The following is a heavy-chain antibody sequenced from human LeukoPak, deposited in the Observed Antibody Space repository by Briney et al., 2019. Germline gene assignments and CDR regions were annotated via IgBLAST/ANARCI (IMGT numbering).Heavy chain of an antibody. J-gene: IGHJ4*02. CDR1: GFTFSSYA. Sequence: PGGSLRLSCAASGFTFSSYAMSWVRQAPGKGLEWVALISYDGSNKYYADSVKGRFTVSRDNSKNTLYLQMNSLRAEDTAVYYCARGPGYYSSGTIVFFDFWGQGTLVTVSS. D-gene: IGHD3-10*01. V-gene: IGHV3-30-3*01. CDR3: ARGPGYYSSGTIVFFDF. CDR2: ISYDGSNK.